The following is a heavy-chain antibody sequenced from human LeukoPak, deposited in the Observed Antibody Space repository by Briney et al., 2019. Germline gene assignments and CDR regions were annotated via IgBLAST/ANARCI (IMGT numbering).Heavy chain of an antibody. V-gene: IGHV3-9*01. Sequence: GGSLRLSCAASGFTFDDYAMHWVRQAPGKGLEWVSGISWNSGSIGYADSVKGRFTISRDNAKNSLYLQMNSLRAEDTALYYCAKAPITMVRGVTFFDYWGQGTLVTVSS. CDR3: AKAPITMVRGVTFFDY. CDR2: ISWNSGSI. CDR1: GFTFDDYA. J-gene: IGHJ4*02. D-gene: IGHD3-10*01.